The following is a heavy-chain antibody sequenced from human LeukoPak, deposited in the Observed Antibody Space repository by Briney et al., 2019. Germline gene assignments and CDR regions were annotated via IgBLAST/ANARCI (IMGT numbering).Heavy chain of an antibody. CDR3: ARDNLAPSGVKYFHL. D-gene: IGHD3-16*02. V-gene: IGHV1-69*05. CDR1: GYTFTMYY. CDR2: IIPKFGST. J-gene: IGHJ1*01. Sequence: ASVKVSCKASGYTFTMYYIHWVRQAPGQGLEWMGGIIPKFGSTNYAQKFHDRLSITTDESTTTAYMELSSLRSEDTALYYCARDNLAPSGVKYFHLWGPGTLVAVSS.